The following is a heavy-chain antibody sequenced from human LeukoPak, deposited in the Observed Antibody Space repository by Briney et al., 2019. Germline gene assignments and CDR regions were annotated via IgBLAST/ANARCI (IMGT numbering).Heavy chain of an antibody. D-gene: IGHD6-13*01. CDR2: IYYSGST. J-gene: IGHJ4*02. Sequence: PSETLSLTCTVSGGSISSGGYYWRWLRQHPGKGLEWIGYIYYSGSTYYNPSLKSRVTISVDTSKSQFSLKLSSVTAADTAVYYCARGSGIAAAGVDYWGQGTLVTVSS. CDR3: ARGSGIAAAGVDY. CDR1: GGSISSGGYY. V-gene: IGHV4-31*03.